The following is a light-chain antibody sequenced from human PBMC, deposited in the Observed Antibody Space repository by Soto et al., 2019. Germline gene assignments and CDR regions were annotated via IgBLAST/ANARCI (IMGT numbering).Light chain of an antibody. V-gene: IGKV1-5*01. CDR3: QQYQTYSRT. CDR2: DVS. CDR1: QSINTR. Sequence: DIPMTQSPSTVSASVGDRITITCRASQSINTRLAWYRQRPGEAPQLLIYDVSTLAMGVPARFSGSGSGTDFTLSISRLQADDFATFYCQQYQTYSRTFGQGTKVEVK. J-gene: IGKJ1*01.